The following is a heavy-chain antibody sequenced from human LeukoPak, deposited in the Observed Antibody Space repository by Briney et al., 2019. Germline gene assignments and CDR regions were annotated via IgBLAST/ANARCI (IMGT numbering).Heavy chain of an antibody. CDR3: AKQLGYCSDGSCYFPY. CDR1: GFTFSSSA. J-gene: IGHJ4*02. Sequence: GGSLRLSCAASGFTFSSSAMSWVRQAPGKGLEWDSAISNNGGYTYYADSVQGRFTISRDNSKSTLCLQMNGLRAEDTAVYYCAKQLGYCSDGSCYFPYWGQGTLVTVSS. D-gene: IGHD2-15*01. V-gene: IGHV3-23*01. CDR2: ISNNGGYT.